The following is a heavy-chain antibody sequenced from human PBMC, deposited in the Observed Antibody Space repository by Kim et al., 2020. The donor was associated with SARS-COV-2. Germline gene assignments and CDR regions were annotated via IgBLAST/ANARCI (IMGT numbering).Heavy chain of an antibody. V-gene: IGHV4-39*01. CDR1: GGSISSSSYY. Sequence: SETLSLTCTVSGGSISSSSYYWGWIRQPPGKGLEWIGSIYYSGSTYYNPSLKSRVTISVDTSKNQFSLKLSSVTAADTAVYYCARSSGYYSFDYWGQGTLVTVSS. D-gene: IGHD3-22*01. CDR3: ARSSGYYSFDY. CDR2: IYYSGST. J-gene: IGHJ4*02.